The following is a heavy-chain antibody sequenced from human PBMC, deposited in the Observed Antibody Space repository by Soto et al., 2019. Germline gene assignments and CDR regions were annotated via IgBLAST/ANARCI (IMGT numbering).Heavy chain of an antibody. CDR2: IYQSGST. CDR3: ARDNRSGSYFEY. D-gene: IGHD3-3*01. V-gene: IGHV4-30-2*01. J-gene: IGHJ4*02. CDR1: GDSLSSGGYS. Sequence: SETLSLTCAVSGDSLSSGGYSWNWIRQAPGKGLEWIGYIYQSGSTSYNPSLKSRVTISVDRSKNQFSLKLNSVTAADTAVYYCARDNRSGSYFEYWGQGTPVTVSS.